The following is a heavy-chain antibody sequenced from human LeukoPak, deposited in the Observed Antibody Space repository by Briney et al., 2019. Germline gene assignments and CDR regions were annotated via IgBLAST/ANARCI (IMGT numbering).Heavy chain of an antibody. CDR3: ASYYDSSGYFFSPDY. CDR2: IIPIFGTA. D-gene: IGHD3-22*01. Sequence: VASVKVSCKASGYTFTGYYMHWVRQAPGQGLEWMGGIIPIFGTANYAQKFQGRVTITADESTSTAYMELSSLRSEDTAVYYCASYYDSSGYFFSPDYWGQGTLVTVSS. V-gene: IGHV1-69*13. CDR1: GYTFTGYY. J-gene: IGHJ4*02.